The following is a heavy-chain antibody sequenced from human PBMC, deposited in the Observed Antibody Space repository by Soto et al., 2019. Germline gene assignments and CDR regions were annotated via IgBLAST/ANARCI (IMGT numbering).Heavy chain of an antibody. CDR2: ISGSGGST. Sequence: GGSLRLSXAASGFTFSSYAMSWVRQAPGKGLEWVSAISGSGGSTYYADSVKGRFTISRDNSKNTLYLQMNSLRAEDTAVYYCAKDLVTTVTTGAAPDNYYYYYGMDVWGQGTTVTVSS. CDR1: GFTFSSYA. V-gene: IGHV3-23*01. CDR3: AKDLVTTVTTGAAPDNYYYYYGMDV. J-gene: IGHJ6*02. D-gene: IGHD4-4*01.